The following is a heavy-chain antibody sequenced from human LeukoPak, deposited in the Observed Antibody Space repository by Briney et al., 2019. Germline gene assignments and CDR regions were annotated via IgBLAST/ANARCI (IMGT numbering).Heavy chain of an antibody. J-gene: IGHJ4*02. V-gene: IGHV5-10-1*01. D-gene: IGHD3-10*01. Sequence: GESLKISCKGSGYSFTSYWISWVRQMPGKGLEWMGRIDPSDSYTNYSPSFQGHVTISADKSIGTAYLQWSSLKASDTAMYYCARLGRENYYGSGSYPDYWGQGTLVTVSS. CDR1: GYSFTSYW. CDR3: ARLGRENYYGSGSYPDY. CDR2: IDPSDSYT.